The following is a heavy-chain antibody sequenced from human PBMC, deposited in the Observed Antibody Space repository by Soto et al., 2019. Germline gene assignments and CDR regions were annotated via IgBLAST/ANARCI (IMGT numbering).Heavy chain of an antibody. J-gene: IGHJ4*02. V-gene: IGHV3-23*01. CDR1: GFTFSSYA. Sequence: GGSLRLSCAASGFTFSSYAMSLVRQAPGKGLEWVSAISGSGGSTYYADSVKGRFTISRDNSKNTLYLQMNSLRAEDTAVYYYAALAAAGVYFFDYWGQGTWVTVSS. CDR2: ISGSGGST. CDR3: AALAAAGVYFFDY. D-gene: IGHD6-13*01.